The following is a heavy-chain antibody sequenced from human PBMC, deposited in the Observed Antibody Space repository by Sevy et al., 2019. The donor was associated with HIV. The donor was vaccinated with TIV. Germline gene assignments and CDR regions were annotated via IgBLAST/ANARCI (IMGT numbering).Heavy chain of an antibody. CDR3: AKNENFWRGYLAMDV. Sequence: GGSLRLSCAASGFTCSNYAMNWVRQTPGKGLEWVSSISGSGDNTYYADSVKGRFTISRDISYNTVTLQMSSLRAEDTAVYYCAKNENFWRGYLAMDVWGQGTTVTVSS. CDR2: ISGSGDNT. J-gene: IGHJ6*02. D-gene: IGHD3-3*01. V-gene: IGHV3-23*01. CDR1: GFTCSNYA.